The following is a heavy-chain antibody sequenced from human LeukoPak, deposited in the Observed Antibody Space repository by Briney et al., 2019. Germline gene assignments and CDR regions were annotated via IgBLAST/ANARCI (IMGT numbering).Heavy chain of an antibody. Sequence: GASVKVSCKASGYTFTSYGISWVRQAPGQGLEWMGWISAYNGNTNYAQKLQGRVTMTTDTSTSTAYMELRSLRSDDTAVYYCARVEYYDFWSGYSDYYYYYYYMDVWGKGTTVTVSS. CDR1: GYTFTSYG. CDR3: ARVEYYDFWSGYSDYYYYYYYMDV. D-gene: IGHD3-3*01. V-gene: IGHV1-18*01. J-gene: IGHJ6*03. CDR2: ISAYNGNT.